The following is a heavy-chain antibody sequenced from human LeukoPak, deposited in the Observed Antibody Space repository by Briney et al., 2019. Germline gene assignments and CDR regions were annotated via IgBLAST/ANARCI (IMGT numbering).Heavy chain of an antibody. CDR2: IYYSGST. D-gene: IGHD5-12*01. V-gene: IGHV4-39*07. J-gene: IGHJ6*03. Sequence: PSETLSLTCTVSGGSISSSSYYWGWIRQPPGKGLEWIGSIYYSGSTYYNPSLKSRVTISVDTSKNQFSLKLSSVTAADTAVYYCARDIVATIWNYYYMDVWGKGTTVTVSS. CDR3: ARDIVATIWNYYYMDV. CDR1: GGSISSSSYY.